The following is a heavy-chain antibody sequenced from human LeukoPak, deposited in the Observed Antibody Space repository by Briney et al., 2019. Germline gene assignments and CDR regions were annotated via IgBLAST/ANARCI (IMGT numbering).Heavy chain of an antibody. J-gene: IGHJ5*02. D-gene: IGHD6-19*01. CDR2: IYYSGST. CDR3: ARDPSSGSPYGFDP. Sequence: SETLSLTCTVSGGSISSYYWSWLRQPPGKGLEWIGCIYYSGSTNYNPSLKSRVTISVDTSKNQFSLKLSSVTAADTAVYYCARDPSSGSPYGFDPWGQGTLVTVSS. CDR1: GGSISSYY. V-gene: IGHV4-59*01.